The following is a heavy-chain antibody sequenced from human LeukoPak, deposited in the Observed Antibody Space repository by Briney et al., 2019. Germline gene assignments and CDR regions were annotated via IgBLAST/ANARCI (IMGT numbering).Heavy chain of an antibody. CDR2: ISYDGSNA. V-gene: IGHV3-30*18. CDR1: GFAFSSYG. CDR3: AKPYYYGSRSYMYY. J-gene: IGHJ4*02. D-gene: IGHD3-10*01. Sequence: PGRSLRLSCAASGFAFSSYGMHWVRQAPGKGLEGLAGISYDGSNAYYADSVKGRFTISRANSKNMLYLQMNSLRAEDTAVYYCAKPYYYGSRSYMYYWGQGTLITVSS.